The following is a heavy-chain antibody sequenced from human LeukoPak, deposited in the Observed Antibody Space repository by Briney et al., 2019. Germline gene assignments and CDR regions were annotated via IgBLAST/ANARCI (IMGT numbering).Heavy chain of an antibody. J-gene: IGHJ4*02. CDR3: AKDGAYDILTGYPDY. CDR2: ISWNSGSI. CDR1: GFTFDDYA. D-gene: IGHD3-9*01. Sequence: GGSLGLSCAASGFTFDDYAMHWVRQAPGKGLEWVSGISWNSGSIGYADSVKGRFTISRDNAKNSLYLQMNSLRAEDTALYYCAKDGAYDILTGYPDYWGQGTLVTVST. V-gene: IGHV3-9*01.